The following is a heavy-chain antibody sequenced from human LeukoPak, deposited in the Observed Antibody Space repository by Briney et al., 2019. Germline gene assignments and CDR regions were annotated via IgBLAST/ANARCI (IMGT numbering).Heavy chain of an antibody. CDR2: ISYDGSNK. D-gene: IGHD3-10*01. CDR3: AKDLYDYYGSGSYPPRGAFDI. CDR1: GFTFSSYG. Sequence: GSLRLSCAASGFTFSSYGMHWVRQAPGKGLEWVAVISYDGSNKYYADSMKGRFTISRDNSKNTLYLQMNSLRAEDTAVYYCAKDLYDYYGSGSYPPRGAFDIWGQGTMVTVSS. V-gene: IGHV3-30*18. J-gene: IGHJ3*02.